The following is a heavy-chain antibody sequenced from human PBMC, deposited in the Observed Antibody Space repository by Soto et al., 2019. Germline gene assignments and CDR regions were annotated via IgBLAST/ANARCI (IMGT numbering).Heavy chain of an antibody. CDR2: ISSSGSTI. Sequence: QVQLVESGGGLVKPGGSLRLSCAASGFTFSDYYMSWIRQAPGKGLEWVSYISSSGSTIYYADSVKGRFTISRDNAKNSRYLQMNRLRAEDTAVYYCASLYGSGSYFGYYYGMDVWGQGTTVTVSS. CDR3: ASLYGSGSYFGYYYGMDV. J-gene: IGHJ6*02. CDR1: GFTFSDYY. D-gene: IGHD3-10*01. V-gene: IGHV3-11*01.